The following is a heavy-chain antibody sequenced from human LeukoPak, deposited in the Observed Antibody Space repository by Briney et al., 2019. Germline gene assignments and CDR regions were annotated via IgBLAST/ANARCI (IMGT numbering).Heavy chain of an antibody. D-gene: IGHD3-22*01. V-gene: IGHV4-59*10. Sequence: SETLSLTCAVYGGSFSSYYWSWIRQPAGKGLEWIGRIYTSGSTNYNPSLKSRVTMSVDTSKNQFSLKLSSVTAADTAVYYCARASSPYYDSSGYPTLDVWGKGTTVTISS. J-gene: IGHJ6*04. CDR1: GGSFSSYY. CDR2: IYTSGST. CDR3: ARASSPYYDSSGYPTLDV.